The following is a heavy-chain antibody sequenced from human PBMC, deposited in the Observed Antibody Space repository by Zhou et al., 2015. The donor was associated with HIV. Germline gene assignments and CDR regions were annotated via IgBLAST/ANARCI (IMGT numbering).Heavy chain of an antibody. D-gene: IGHD2-2*02. J-gene: IGHJ5*02. Sequence: QGQLAQSGTEVKTPGTSVKVSCKTSGYAFSDYFLHWVRQTPGHGLEWMGWVHPKNDYARYAPKFQGRVTLTRDPSTRTAYMELRTLTSADTAVYYCARGPYRRSIETPLGHLDLWGQGTRVSVSS. CDR3: ARGPYRRSIETPLGHLDL. CDR2: VHPKNDYA. CDR1: GYAFSDYF. V-gene: IGHV1-2*02.